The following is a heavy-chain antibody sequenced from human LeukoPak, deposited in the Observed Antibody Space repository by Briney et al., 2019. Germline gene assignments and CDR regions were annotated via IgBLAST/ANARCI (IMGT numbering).Heavy chain of an antibody. Sequence: ASVKVSCKASGYTFTSYGISWVRQAPGQGLEWMGWISAYNGNTKYSQEFQGRVTMTRDTSASTAYMELRSLRSEDMAVYYCARDLGYCSGGSCYQRHAFDIWGQGTMVTVSS. CDR1: GYTFTSYG. D-gene: IGHD2-15*01. V-gene: IGHV1-18*03. CDR3: ARDLGYCSGGSCYQRHAFDI. J-gene: IGHJ3*02. CDR2: ISAYNGNT.